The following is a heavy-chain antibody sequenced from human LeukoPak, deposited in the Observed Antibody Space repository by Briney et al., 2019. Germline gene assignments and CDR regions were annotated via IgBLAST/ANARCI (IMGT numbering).Heavy chain of an antibody. CDR3: YRWLEAFDI. D-gene: IGHD3-22*01. J-gene: IGHJ3*02. CDR1: GGSFSGYY. Sequence: SETLSLTCAVYGGSFSGYYWSWIRQPPGKGLEWIGEINHSGSTNYNPSLKSRVTISVDTSKNQFSLKLSSVTAADTAVYYCYRWLEAFDIWGQGTMVTVSS. CDR2: INHSGST. V-gene: IGHV4-34*01.